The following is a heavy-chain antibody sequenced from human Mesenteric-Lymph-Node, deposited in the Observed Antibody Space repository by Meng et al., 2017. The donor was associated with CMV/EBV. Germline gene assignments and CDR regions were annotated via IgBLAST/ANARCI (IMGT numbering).Heavy chain of an antibody. Sequence: QLQLPDSGPLAVEPSETLSLKCTVSGGSISSSWHYWGWIRQPPGKGLEWIGSIFYSGSAHYNPALESRVTISIDKSKNEFFLNLGSVTAADTAMYFCARDTLTYSYGPGWIDPWGQGTLVTVSS. V-gene: IGHV4-39*02. J-gene: IGHJ5*02. CDR1: GGSISSSWHY. CDR2: IFYSGSA. CDR3: ARDTLTYSYGPGWIDP. D-gene: IGHD3-10*01.